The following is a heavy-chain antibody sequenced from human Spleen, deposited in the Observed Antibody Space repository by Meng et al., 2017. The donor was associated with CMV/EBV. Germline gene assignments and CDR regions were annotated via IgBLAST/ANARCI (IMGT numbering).Heavy chain of an antibody. J-gene: IGHJ3*02. Sequence: GESLKISCAASGFTFSSYSMNWVRQAPGKGLEWVSSISSSSSYIYYADSVKGRFTISRDNAKNSLYLQMNSLRAEDTAVYYCARDLVDERTTVTPFDAFDIWGQGTMVTVSS. CDR2: ISSSSSYI. D-gene: IGHD4-17*01. V-gene: IGHV3-21*01. CDR3: ARDLVDERTTVTPFDAFDI. CDR1: GFTFSSYS.